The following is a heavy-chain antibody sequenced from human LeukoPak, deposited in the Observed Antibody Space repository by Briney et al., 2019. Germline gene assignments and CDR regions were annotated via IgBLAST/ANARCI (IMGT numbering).Heavy chain of an antibody. Sequence: ASVKVSCKASGYTFTSYGISWVRQAPGQGLEWMGWMNPNSGNTGYAQKFQGRVTITRNTSISTAYMELSRLRSDDTAVYYCARVEATTVNSDYWGQGTLVTVSS. J-gene: IGHJ4*02. CDR3: ARVEATTVNSDY. CDR2: MNPNSGNT. V-gene: IGHV1-8*03. D-gene: IGHD4-17*01. CDR1: GYTFTSYG.